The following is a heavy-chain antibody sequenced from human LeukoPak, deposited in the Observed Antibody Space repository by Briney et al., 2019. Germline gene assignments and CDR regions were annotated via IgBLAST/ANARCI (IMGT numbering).Heavy chain of an antibody. CDR2: INHSGST. Sequence: SETLSLTCAVYGGSFSGYYWSWIRQPPGNGLEWIGEINHSGSTNYNPSLKSRVTISVDTSKNQFSLKLSSVTAADTAVYYCARGILVATITAYYYYGMDVWGQGTTVTVSS. D-gene: IGHD5-12*01. CDR3: ARGILVATITAYYYYGMDV. V-gene: IGHV4-34*01. J-gene: IGHJ6*02. CDR1: GGSFSGYY.